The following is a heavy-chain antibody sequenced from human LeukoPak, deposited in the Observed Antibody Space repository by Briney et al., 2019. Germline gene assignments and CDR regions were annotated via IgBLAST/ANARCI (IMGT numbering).Heavy chain of an antibody. J-gene: IGHJ4*02. D-gene: IGHD6-6*01. V-gene: IGHV3-21*01. CDR2: ISSSSSYI. Sequence: GGSLRLSWAASGFTFSSYSMNGVRQAPGEGLEWVSSISSSSSYIYYADSVKGRFTISRDNSKNTLYLQMNSLRAEDTAVYYCARSLSYSSSSEDFLDYWGQGTLVTVSS. CDR3: ARSLSYSSSSEDFLDY. CDR1: GFTFSSYS.